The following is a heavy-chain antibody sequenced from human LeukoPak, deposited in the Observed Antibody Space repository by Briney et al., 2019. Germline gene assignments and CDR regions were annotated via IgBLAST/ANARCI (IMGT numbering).Heavy chain of an antibody. Sequence: PSETLSLTCAVSGGSISSGGYSWSWIRQPPEKGLEWIGYIYHSGSTYYNPSLKSRVTISVDRSKNQFSLKLSSVTAADTAVYYCATGASEGAFDIWGQGTMATVSS. V-gene: IGHV4-30-2*01. CDR1: GGSISSGGYS. J-gene: IGHJ3*02. D-gene: IGHD3-10*01. CDR2: IYHSGST. CDR3: ATGASEGAFDI.